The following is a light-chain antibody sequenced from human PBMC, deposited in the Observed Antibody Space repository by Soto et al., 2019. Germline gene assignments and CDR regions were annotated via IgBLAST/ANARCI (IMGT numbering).Light chain of an antibody. Sequence: DIQMTQSPSSLSASVGDRVTITCRASQSISRNLNWYQQKPGKAPRLLIYAASSLQSGVPSRFSGSGAATDFTLTISSLQHEYSATYYCQHSYSIPYTFGQGTKLEIK. V-gene: IGKV1-39*01. CDR1: QSISRN. J-gene: IGKJ2*01. CDR3: QHSYSIPYT. CDR2: AAS.